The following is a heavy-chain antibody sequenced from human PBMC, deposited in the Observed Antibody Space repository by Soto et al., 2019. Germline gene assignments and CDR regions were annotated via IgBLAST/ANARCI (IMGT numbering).Heavy chain of an antibody. CDR2: IYPGDSDT. Sequence: GESLKISCKGSGYSFTSYWIGWVRQMPGKGLEWMGIIYPGDSDTRYSPSFQGQVTISADKSISTAYLQWSSLEASDTAMYYCERNRYCSGGSCQPSYYYYGMDVWDQGTTVTVCS. CDR1: GYSFTSYW. V-gene: IGHV5-51*01. J-gene: IGHJ6*02. D-gene: IGHD2-15*01. CDR3: ERNRYCSGGSCQPSYYYYGMDV.